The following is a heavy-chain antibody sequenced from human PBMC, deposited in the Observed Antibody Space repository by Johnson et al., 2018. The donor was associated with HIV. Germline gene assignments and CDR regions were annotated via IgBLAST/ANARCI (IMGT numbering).Heavy chain of an antibody. CDR2: ISFDGRNK. J-gene: IGHJ3*01. D-gene: IGHD1-26*01. CDR1: GFTFSSYG. Sequence: HVELVESGGGVVQPGKSLRLSCAASGFTFSSYGLHWVRQAPGKGLEWVAVISFDGRNKFYADSVKGRFTISRDNSKNTLYLQMNSLRAEDTAVYYCVRDRSTYSGSYYGWDAFALWGQGTMVTVSS. CDR3: VRDRSTYSGSYYGWDAFAL. V-gene: IGHV3-30*04.